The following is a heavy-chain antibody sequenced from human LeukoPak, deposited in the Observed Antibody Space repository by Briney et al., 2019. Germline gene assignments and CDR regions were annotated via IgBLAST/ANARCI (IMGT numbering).Heavy chain of an antibody. V-gene: IGHV4-59*01. Sequence: PSETLSLTCTVPGASISSYFWSWIRQPPGKGLEWIGDIYYSGNTNYNPSLKSRVTISVDTSKNQVSLTLTSVTAADTAVYYCTRFYDRSGPHFDYWGQGTLVTVSS. CDR2: IYYSGNT. CDR3: TRFYDRSGPHFDY. J-gene: IGHJ4*02. CDR1: GASISSYF. D-gene: IGHD3-22*01.